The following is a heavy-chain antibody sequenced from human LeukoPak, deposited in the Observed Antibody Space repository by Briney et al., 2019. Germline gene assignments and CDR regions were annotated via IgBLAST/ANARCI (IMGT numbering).Heavy chain of an antibody. Sequence: SETLSLTCAVYGGSFSGYYWSWIRQPPGKGLEWIGEINHSGSTNYNPSLKSRVTISVDTSKNQFSLKLSSVTAADTAVYYRARGGQDYGDYVSATEIDYWGQGTLVTVSS. V-gene: IGHV4-34*01. D-gene: IGHD4-17*01. CDR1: GGSFSGYY. CDR3: ARGGQDYGDYVSATEIDY. J-gene: IGHJ4*02. CDR2: INHSGST.